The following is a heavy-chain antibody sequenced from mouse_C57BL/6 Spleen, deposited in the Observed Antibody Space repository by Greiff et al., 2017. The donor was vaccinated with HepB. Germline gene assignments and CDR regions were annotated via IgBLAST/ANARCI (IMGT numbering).Heavy chain of an antibody. D-gene: IGHD1-1*01. Sequence: QVQLQQPGAELVKPGASVKMSCKASGYTFTSYWITWVKQRPGQGLEWIGDIYPGSGSTNYNEKFKSKATLTVDTSSSTAYMQLSSLASEDSAVYYWARLGFTTVVETDYYALDYWGQGTSVTVSS. V-gene: IGHV1-55*01. CDR2: IYPGSGST. CDR3: ARLGFTTVVETDYYALDY. CDR1: GYTFTSYW. J-gene: IGHJ4*01.